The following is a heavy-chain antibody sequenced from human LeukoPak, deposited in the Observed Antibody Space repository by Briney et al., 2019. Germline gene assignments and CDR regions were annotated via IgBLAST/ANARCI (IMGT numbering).Heavy chain of an antibody. CDR2: ISNDGGGT. J-gene: IGHJ5*02. V-gene: IGHV3-23*01. Sequence: EPGGSLRLSCAASRFTFNNYGLIWVRQAPGKGLEWVAAISNDGGGTMYAAFVEGRFTISRDNSKNTLFLQMNSLRAEDTALYYCAKGSSGYFADLWGQGTLVTVSS. D-gene: IGHD3-22*01. CDR1: RFTFNNYG. CDR3: AKGSSGYFADL.